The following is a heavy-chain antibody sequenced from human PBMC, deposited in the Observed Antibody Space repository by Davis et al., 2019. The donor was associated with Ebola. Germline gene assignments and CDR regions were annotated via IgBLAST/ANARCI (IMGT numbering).Heavy chain of an antibody. CDR2: ISFDGYNT. Sequence: GESLKISCAASGFNFNNYWMHWVRQAPGKGLVWVSRISFDGYNTDYADSVKGRFTISRDNAKNTLYLQMSSLRAEDTAVYYCARGYCSGSSCYSVVSYWCQGTLVTVSS. V-gene: IGHV3-74*01. J-gene: IGHJ4*02. CDR1: GFNFNNYW. CDR3: ARGYCSGSSCYSVVSY. D-gene: IGHD2-15*01.